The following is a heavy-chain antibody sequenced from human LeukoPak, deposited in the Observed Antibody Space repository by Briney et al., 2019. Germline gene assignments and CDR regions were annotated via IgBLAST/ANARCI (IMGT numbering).Heavy chain of an antibody. J-gene: IGHJ4*02. V-gene: IGHV3-23*01. CDR3: AREDSGYDFEY. CDR2: IGSDGKT. CDR1: GFTFSAYA. D-gene: IGHD5-12*01. Sequence: GGSLRLSREASGFTFSAYAMTWVRQAPGKGLEWVSSIGSDGKTHYSESVKGRFAISRDNSKSMLFLQLNSLRAEDTALYYCAREDSGYDFEYWGQGTLVTVSS.